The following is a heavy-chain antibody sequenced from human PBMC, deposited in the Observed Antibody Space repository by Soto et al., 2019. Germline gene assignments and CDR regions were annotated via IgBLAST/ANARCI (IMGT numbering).Heavy chain of an antibody. Sequence: SETLSLTCTVSGGSISSGGYYWSWIRQHPGKGLEWIGYIYYSGSTYYNPSLKSRVTISVDTSKNQFSLKLSSVTAADTAVYYCAKITMVRGVIINGWFDPWGQGTLVTVSS. V-gene: IGHV4-31*03. CDR2: IYYSGST. CDR1: GGSISSGGYY. D-gene: IGHD3-10*01. J-gene: IGHJ5*02. CDR3: AKITMVRGVIINGWFDP.